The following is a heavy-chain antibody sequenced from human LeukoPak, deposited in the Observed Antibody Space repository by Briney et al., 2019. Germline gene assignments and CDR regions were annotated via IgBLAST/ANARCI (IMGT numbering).Heavy chain of an antibody. J-gene: IGHJ4*02. CDR1: GFTFSSYA. CDR3: AKGGSTYYYGSGSYLSY. Sequence: GGSLRLSCAASGFTFSSYAMSWVRQAPGKGLEWVSAISGSGGSTYYADSVKGRSTISRDNSKNTLYLQMNSLRAEDTAVYYCAKGGSTYYYGSGSYLSYWGQGTLVTVSS. V-gene: IGHV3-23*01. CDR2: ISGSGGST. D-gene: IGHD3-10*01.